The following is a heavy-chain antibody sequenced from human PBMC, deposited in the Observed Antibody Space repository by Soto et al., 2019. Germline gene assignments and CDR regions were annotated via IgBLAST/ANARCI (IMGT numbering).Heavy chain of an antibody. CDR1: GGSFSGYY. D-gene: IGHD4-4*01. Sequence: PSETLSLTCAVYGGSFSGYYWSWIRQPPGKGLEWIGEINHSGSTNYNPSLKSRVTISVDTSKNQFSLKLSSATAADTAVYYCASDRGYGGNYVFDFWGLGTLVTVSS. J-gene: IGHJ4*02. V-gene: IGHV4-34*01. CDR2: INHSGST. CDR3: ASDRGYGGNYVFDF.